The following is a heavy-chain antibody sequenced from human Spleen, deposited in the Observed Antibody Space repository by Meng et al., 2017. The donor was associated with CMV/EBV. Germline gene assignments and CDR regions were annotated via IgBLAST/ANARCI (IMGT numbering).Heavy chain of an antibody. CDR3: ARGSWWFDP. J-gene: IGHJ5*02. CDR2: NKERGNN. CDR1: GGRNRRGEYK. Sequence: GGRNRRGEYKGSWKRKGQGKGVEGKGKNKERGNNRKNQNIKSRVYISVDTSRNHFSLTLSSVTAADTAVYYCARGSWWFDPWGQGTLVTVSS. V-gene: IGHV4-30-2*05.